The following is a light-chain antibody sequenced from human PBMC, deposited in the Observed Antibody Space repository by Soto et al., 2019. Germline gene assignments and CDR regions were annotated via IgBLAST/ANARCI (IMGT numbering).Light chain of an antibody. CDR3: QQYNTSPRT. J-gene: IGKJ1*01. V-gene: IGKV3-20*01. CDR2: GAS. Sequence: EIVLTQSPGTLSLYRGERATLSCRASQTVNSIYFAWYQQKPGQAPRLLIYGASNRATGIPDRFSGSGSGTEFTLTISRLEAEDFGVYYCQQYNTSPRTFGQGTKVEIK. CDR1: QTVNSIY.